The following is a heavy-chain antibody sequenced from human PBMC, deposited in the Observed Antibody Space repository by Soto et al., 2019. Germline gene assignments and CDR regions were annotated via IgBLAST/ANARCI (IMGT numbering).Heavy chain of an antibody. V-gene: IGHV3-30-3*01. J-gene: IGHJ4*02. CDR1: GFTFSSYA. Sequence: GESLKISCAASGFTFSSYAMHWVRQAPGKGLEWVAVISYDGSNKYYADSVKGRFTISRDNSKNTLYLQMNSLRAEDTAVYYCAREYCSGGSCYSYYFDYWGQGTLVTVSS. D-gene: IGHD2-15*01. CDR2: ISYDGSNK. CDR3: AREYCSGGSCYSYYFDY.